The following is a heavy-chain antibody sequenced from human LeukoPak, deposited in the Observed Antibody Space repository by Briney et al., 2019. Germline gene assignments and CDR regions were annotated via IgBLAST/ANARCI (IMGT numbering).Heavy chain of an antibody. CDR3: ASQALHSRVDY. V-gene: IGHV1-69*13. J-gene: IGHJ4*02. Sequence: SVKVSCKASGYTFTSYGISWVRQAPGQGLEWMGGIIPIFGTANYAQKFQGRVTITADESTSTAYMELSSLRSEDTAVYYCASQALHSRVDYWGQGTLVTVSS. CDR2: IIPIFGTA. CDR1: GYTFTSYG. D-gene: IGHD2-21*01.